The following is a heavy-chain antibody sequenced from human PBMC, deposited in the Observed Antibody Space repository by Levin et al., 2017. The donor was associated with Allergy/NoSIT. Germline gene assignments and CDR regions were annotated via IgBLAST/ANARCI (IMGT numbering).Heavy chain of an antibody. J-gene: IGHJ6*02. D-gene: IGHD3-16*01. CDR3: ARVGKGAAPLGYYYGMDV. CDR2: INPSGGST. Sequence: ASVKVSCKASGYTFTSYFIHWVQQAPGQGLEWMGIINPSGGSTHYAQKFEGRVTMTTDTSTTTLYLELSSLRSEDTAVYFCARVGKGAAPLGYYYGMDVWGQGTTVTVSS. V-gene: IGHV1-46*01. CDR1: GYTFTSYF.